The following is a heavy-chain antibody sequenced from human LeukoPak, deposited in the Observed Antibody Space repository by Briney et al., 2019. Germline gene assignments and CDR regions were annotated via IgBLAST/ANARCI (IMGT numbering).Heavy chain of an antibody. V-gene: IGHV3-48*03. CDR1: GFTFSNYE. J-gene: IGHJ4*02. Sequence: GGSLRLSCAASGFTFSNYEMNWVRQAPGKGLEWVSYISSSGNTIYYSDSVKGRFTISRDNAKNSLYLQMNSLRDEDTAVYYCARSSLPYYYDSSGYYKPIDYWGQGTLVTVSS. D-gene: IGHD3-22*01. CDR3: ARSSLPYYYDSSGYYKPIDY. CDR2: ISSSGNTI.